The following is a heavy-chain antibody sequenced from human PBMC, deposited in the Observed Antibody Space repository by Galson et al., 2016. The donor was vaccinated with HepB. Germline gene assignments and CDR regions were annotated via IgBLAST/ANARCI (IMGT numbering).Heavy chain of an antibody. CDR2: ILYSGTT. D-gene: IGHD5-18*01. CDR3: ARTGRSGSSYGGIQGTFDV. J-gene: IGHJ3*01. Sequence: GWIRQPPGKGLEWIGNILYSGTTYNNPSLKSRVTITVDTSKNQFSLKLTSVSAADTAVYYCARTGRSGSSYGGIQGTFDVWGQGTMVTVSS. V-gene: IGHV4-39*01.